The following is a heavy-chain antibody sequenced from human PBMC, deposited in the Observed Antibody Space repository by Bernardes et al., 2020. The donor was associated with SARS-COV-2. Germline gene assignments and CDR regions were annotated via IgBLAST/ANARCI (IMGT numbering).Heavy chain of an antibody. Sequence: SETLSLTRAVYGGSFSGYYWSWIRQPPGKGLEWIGEINHSGSTNYNPSLKSRVTISVDTSKNQFSLKLSSVTAADTAVYYCARGFPGRVGYYMDVWGKGTTVTVSS. J-gene: IGHJ6*03. CDR3: ARGFPGRVGYYMDV. D-gene: IGHD1-26*01. V-gene: IGHV4-34*01. CDR2: INHSGST. CDR1: GGSFSGYY.